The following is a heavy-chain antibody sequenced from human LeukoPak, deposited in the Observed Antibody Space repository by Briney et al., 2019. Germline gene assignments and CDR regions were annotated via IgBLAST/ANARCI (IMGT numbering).Heavy chain of an antibody. J-gene: IGHJ4*02. CDR1: GDTFSSYG. Sequence: GSSVTVSCKASGDTFSSYGFSWVRQAPGQGLEWMGRIIPILDMPTYTQKFKDRVTITADKSTSTVYMEVSSLTSEDTAVYYCARAPSKGFVSSWDYWGQGTLVTVSS. CDR3: ARAPSKGFVSSWDY. CDR2: IIPILDMP. D-gene: IGHD6-13*01. V-gene: IGHV1-69*04.